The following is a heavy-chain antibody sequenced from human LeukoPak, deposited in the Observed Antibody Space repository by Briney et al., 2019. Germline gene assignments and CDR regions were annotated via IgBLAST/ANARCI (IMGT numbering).Heavy chain of an antibody. D-gene: IGHD1-26*01. J-gene: IGHJ4*02. CDR1: GGSISSYY. Sequence: SETLSLTCTVSGGSISSYYWSWIRQPPGKGLEWIGYIYYSGSTNYNPSLKSRVTISVDTSKNQFSLKLSSVTAADTAVYYCARDKGGSYYYWGQGTLVTVSS. CDR3: ARDKGGSYYY. V-gene: IGHV4-59*01. CDR2: IYYSGST.